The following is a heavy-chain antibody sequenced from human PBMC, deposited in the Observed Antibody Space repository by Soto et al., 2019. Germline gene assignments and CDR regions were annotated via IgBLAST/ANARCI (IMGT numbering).Heavy chain of an antibody. CDR3: ARGRGPRYCSGGSCYTNWFDP. D-gene: IGHD2-15*01. CDR1: GGSFSGYY. J-gene: IGHJ5*02. V-gene: IGHV4-34*01. Sequence: SETLSLTCAVYGGSFSGYYWSWIRQPPGKGLEWIGEINHSGSTNYNPSLKSRVTISVDTSKNQFSLKLSSVTAADTAVYYCARGRGPRYCSGGSCYTNWFDPWGQGTLVTVSS. CDR2: INHSGST.